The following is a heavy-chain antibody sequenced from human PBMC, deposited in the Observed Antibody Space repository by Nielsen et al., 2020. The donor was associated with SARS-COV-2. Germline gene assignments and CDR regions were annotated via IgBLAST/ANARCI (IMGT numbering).Heavy chain of an antibody. CDR3: ARETLDHTSSFVDH. CDR2: ISHGGDNE. D-gene: IGHD6-6*01. J-gene: IGHJ5*02. CDR1: GFTFSKFP. V-gene: IGHV3-30-3*01. Sequence: GGSLRLSCAASGFTFSKFPMHWVRQAPGKGLEWLAIISHGGDNEHYADSVKSRFTVSRDNSKDPLYLQMTGLTPKATAVYFCARETLDHTSSFVDHWGQGTPVTVSS.